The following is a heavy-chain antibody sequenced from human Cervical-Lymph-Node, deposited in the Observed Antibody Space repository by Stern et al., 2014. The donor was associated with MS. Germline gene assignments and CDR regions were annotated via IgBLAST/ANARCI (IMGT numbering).Heavy chain of an antibody. CDR1: GYSFSSYW. Sequence: VQLVQSGAEVKKPGESLKISCKGSGYSFSSYWIGWVRQMPGKGLEGMGIIYPADSEIRYSPSFQGQFSISADKSISTAYLQWSSLKASDTAMYYCARSVCSGGSCYTVPFDYWGQGTLVTVSS. CDR3: ARSVCSGGSCYTVPFDY. J-gene: IGHJ4*02. V-gene: IGHV5-51*01. CDR2: IYPADSEI. D-gene: IGHD2-15*01.